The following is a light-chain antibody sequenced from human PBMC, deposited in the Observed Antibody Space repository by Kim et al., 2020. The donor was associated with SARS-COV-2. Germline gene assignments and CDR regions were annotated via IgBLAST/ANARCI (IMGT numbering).Light chain of an antibody. CDR3: QQYNDWLS. Sequence: EIVMTQSPATLSVSPGERVTLSCRASQSVRTNLVWYQQKPGQAPRLLIYGASTRASGIPDRFSGSGSGTEFTLTVTRLQSEDCAVYYCQQYNDWLSFGGGTKVDIK. CDR1: QSVRTN. CDR2: GAS. V-gene: IGKV3-15*01. J-gene: IGKJ4*01.